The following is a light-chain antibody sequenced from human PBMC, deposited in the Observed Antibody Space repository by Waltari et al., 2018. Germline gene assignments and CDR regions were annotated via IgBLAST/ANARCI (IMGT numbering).Light chain of an antibody. V-gene: IGKV3-20*01. CDR1: QSVNRA. CDR3: QHYLRLPVT. Sequence: EIVLTQSPGTLSLSPGESATLSCRTSQSVNRALAWYQQKPGQAPRLLRATGIPYRFSGSGSGTDFSLTISSLEPEDFAVYYCQHYLRLPVTFGQGTKVEVK. J-gene: IGKJ1*01.